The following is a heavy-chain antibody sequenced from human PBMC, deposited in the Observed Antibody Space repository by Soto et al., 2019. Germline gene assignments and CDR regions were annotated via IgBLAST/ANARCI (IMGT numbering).Heavy chain of an antibody. CDR1: GYTFTSYG. CDR2: ISAYNGNT. CDR3: ARQSGLRFLEWLLVYDGMDV. V-gene: IGHV1-18*01. D-gene: IGHD3-3*01. J-gene: IGHJ6*02. Sequence: GASVKVSCKASGYTFTSYGISWVRQAPGQGLEWIGWISAYNGNTNYAQKLQGRVTMTTDTSTSTAYMELRSLRSDDTAVYYFARQSGLRFLEWLLVYDGMDVWGQGTTVTVSS.